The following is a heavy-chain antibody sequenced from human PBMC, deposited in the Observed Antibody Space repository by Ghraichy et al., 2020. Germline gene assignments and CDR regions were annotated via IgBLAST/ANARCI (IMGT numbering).Heavy chain of an antibody. J-gene: IGHJ5*02. CDR2: INHSGST. D-gene: IGHD2-15*01. CDR3: ARGRVVAATPNWFDP. Sequence: SETLSLTCAVYGGSFSGYYWSWIRQPPGKGLEWIGEINHSGSTNYNPSLKSRVTISVDTSKNQFSLKLSPVTAADTAVYYCARGRVVAATPNWFDPWGQGTLVTVSS. CDR1: GGSFSGYY. V-gene: IGHV4-34*01.